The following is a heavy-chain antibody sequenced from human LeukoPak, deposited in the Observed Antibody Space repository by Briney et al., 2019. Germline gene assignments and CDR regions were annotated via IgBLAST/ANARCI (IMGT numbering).Heavy chain of an antibody. CDR2: IYYSGST. V-gene: IGHV4-39*01. Sequence: PSETLSLTCTFSGGSISLSSSYWGWFRQPPGKGLEWFGRIYYSGSTYYNPSLKSRATISVDTSKNQFSLKLSSVTAADTAVYYCARRNGVTMIVEENWFDPWGQGTLVTVSS. CDR3: ARRNGVTMIVEENWFDP. D-gene: IGHD3-22*01. J-gene: IGHJ5*02. CDR1: GGSISLSSSY.